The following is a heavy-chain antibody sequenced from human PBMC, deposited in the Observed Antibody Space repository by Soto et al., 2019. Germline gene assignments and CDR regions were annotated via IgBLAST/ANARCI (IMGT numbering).Heavy chain of an antibody. CDR3: ARGFMVCSSTSCYAGHVLVGY. D-gene: IGHD2-2*01. J-gene: IGHJ4*02. Sequence: HRFSKKPGKGLAYVSAISSNGGSTYYANSVKGRFTISRDNSKNTLYLQMGSLRAEDMAVYYCARGFMVCSSTSCYAGHVLVGYSGQRTLVS. CDR2: ISSNGGST. V-gene: IGHV3-64*01.